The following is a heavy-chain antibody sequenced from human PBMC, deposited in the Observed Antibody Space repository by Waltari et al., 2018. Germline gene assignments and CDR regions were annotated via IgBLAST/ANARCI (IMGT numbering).Heavy chain of an antibody. V-gene: IGHV3-15*01. CDR2: IKSKTDGGTA. CDR1: GFTFSYAW. Sequence: VQLVESGGGLVKPGESLRLSCAASGFTFSYAWMNWVSQASGEGLGGVCSIKSKTDGGTADFSAPVKGRFTISREDSKNTLYLQMNSLETEDTAVYYCTTWGSLMSDWGQGTLVTVSS. J-gene: IGHJ4*02. CDR3: TTWGSLMSD. D-gene: IGHD3-16*01.